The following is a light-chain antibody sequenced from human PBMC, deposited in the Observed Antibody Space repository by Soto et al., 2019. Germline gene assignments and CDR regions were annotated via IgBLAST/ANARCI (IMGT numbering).Light chain of an antibody. J-gene: IGLJ2*01. CDR3: SSYTSSSTVL. CDR1: SSDVGGYNY. Sequence: QSALTQPASVSGSPGQSITISCTGTSSDVGGYNYVSWYQQHPGKAPKLMIYEVSNRPSGVSNRFSGSKSGNTASLTISGLQAEAEADYYCSSYTSSSTVLFGGGTKVTVL. CDR2: EVS. V-gene: IGLV2-14*01.